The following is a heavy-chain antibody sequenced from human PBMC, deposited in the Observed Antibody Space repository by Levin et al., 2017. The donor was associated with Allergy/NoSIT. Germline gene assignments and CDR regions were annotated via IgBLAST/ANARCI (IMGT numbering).Heavy chain of an antibody. J-gene: IGHJ4*02. CDR1: GFTFRTYG. CDR2: VSGDGGVT. Sequence: RAGGSLRLSCSASGFTFRTYGMHWVRQAPGKGLEFVSAVSGDGGVTDYTDSVKGRFTISRDNSKNTMYIQMSSLRTEDTAVYYCVTGGAYYYAHWGQGTLVTVSS. V-gene: IGHV3-64D*06. CDR3: VTGGAYYYAH. D-gene: IGHD3-10*01.